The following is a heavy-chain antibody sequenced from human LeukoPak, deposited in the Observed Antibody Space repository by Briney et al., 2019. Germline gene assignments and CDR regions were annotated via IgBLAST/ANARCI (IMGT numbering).Heavy chain of an antibody. CDR1: GGTFSSYA. V-gene: IGHV1-69*06. J-gene: IGHJ4*02. Sequence: GASVKVSCKASGGTFSSYAISWVRQAPGQGLEWMGGIIPIFGTANYAQKFQGRVTITADKSTSTAYMELSSLRSEDTAVYYCATTAPVYGSGSYTFDYWGQGTLVTVSS. CDR3: ATTAPVYGSGSYTFDY. CDR2: IIPIFGTA. D-gene: IGHD3-10*01.